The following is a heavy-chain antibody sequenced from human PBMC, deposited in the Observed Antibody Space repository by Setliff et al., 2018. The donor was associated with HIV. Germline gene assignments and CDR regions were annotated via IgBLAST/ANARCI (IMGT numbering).Heavy chain of an antibody. J-gene: IGHJ6*03. CDR3: VKARVDGDYYYYYYMDV. Sequence: PSETLSLTCTVSGGSISSSSYYWGWIRQPPGKGLQWIGSIYHSGSTNYNPSLKSRVTISRDNSKNTLYLQMSSLRAEDTAVYYCVKARVDGDYYYYYYMDVWGKGTTVTVSS. V-gene: IGHV4-39*01. D-gene: IGHD4-17*01. CDR1: GGSISSSSYY. CDR2: IYHSGST.